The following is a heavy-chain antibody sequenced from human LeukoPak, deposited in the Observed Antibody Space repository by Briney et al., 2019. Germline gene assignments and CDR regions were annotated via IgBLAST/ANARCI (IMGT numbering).Heavy chain of an antibody. D-gene: IGHD1-26*01. CDR1: RGSISGYY. Sequence: ASETLSLTCTVSRGSISGYYWSWIRQPAGKGLEWIGRIYTSGSTNYNPSLKSRVTISVDTSKNQFSLKLSSVTAADTAVYYCARGYSGSHSYWGQGTLVTVSS. J-gene: IGHJ4*02. CDR3: ARGYSGSHSY. V-gene: IGHV4-4*07. CDR2: IYTSGST.